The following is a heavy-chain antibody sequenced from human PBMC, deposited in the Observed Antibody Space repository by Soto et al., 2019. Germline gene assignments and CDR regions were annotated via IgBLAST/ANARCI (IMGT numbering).Heavy chain of an antibody. Sequence: PGGSLSLSCAASGFPFSDYYMSWIRQSPGKGLEWVSYISTSGTTIHYADSVKGRFTISRDNAKNSLYLQMNSLRADDTAVYYCAREQSTSIDNWGQGTLVTVSS. J-gene: IGHJ4*02. CDR3: AREQSTSIDN. CDR1: GFPFSDYY. V-gene: IGHV3-11*01. D-gene: IGHD2-2*01. CDR2: ISTSGTTI.